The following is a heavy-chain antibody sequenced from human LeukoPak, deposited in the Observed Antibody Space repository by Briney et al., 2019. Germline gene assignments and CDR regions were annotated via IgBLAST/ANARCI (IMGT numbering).Heavy chain of an antibody. CDR2: ISNGDGTT. V-gene: IGHV3-23*01. J-gene: IGHJ1*01. D-gene: IGHD3-22*01. Sequence: GGSLRLSCAGSGFTFSTYAMTWVRQAPGKGLEWVSSISNGDGTTYYTDSVKGRFTISRDNANNTLSLQMNSLRPEDTGVYYCARAPSEIGGYYPEYFRHWGQGTLVTVSS. CDR3: ARAPSEIGGYYPEYFRH. CDR1: GFTFSTYA.